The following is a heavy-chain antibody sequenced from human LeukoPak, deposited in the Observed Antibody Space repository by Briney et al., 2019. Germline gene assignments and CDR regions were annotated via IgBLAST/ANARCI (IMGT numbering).Heavy chain of an antibody. CDR1: GGTFSSYA. Sequence: SVKASCKAPGGTFSSYAISWVRQAPGQGLEWMGGIIPIFGTANYAQKFQGRVTITTDESTSTAYMELSSLRSEDTAVYYCARGVKVLSPGTAYYMDVWGKGTTVTVSS. V-gene: IGHV1-69*05. CDR3: ARGVKVLSPGTAYYMDV. J-gene: IGHJ6*03. CDR2: IIPIFGTA. D-gene: IGHD3-3*01.